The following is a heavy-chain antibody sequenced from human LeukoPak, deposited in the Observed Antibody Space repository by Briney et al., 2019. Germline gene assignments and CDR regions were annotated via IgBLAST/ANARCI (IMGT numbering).Heavy chain of an antibody. CDR1: GYTFSSLG. Sequence: AASVKVSCKASGYTFSSLGISWVRHAHGQGLEGMVWINTNNGNTYYAQKFQGRVTMTTDTSRSTAYVELRSLRSDDTAIYYCARKGCFCDCYLFHYWGQGTLVTVSS. CDR2: INTNNGNT. CDR3: ARKGCFCDCYLFHY. V-gene: IGHV1-18*01. D-gene: IGHD2-21*02. J-gene: IGHJ4*02.